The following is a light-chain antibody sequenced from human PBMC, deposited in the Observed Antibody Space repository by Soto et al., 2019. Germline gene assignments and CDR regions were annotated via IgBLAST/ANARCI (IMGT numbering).Light chain of an antibody. CDR3: QQYGTLPTT. CDR2: GAS. Sequence: EIVLTQSPGTLSLSPGERATLSCRASQSVSSSYLAWYQQKPGQAPRLLIYGASSRATGIPDRFSGSGSGTDFTLTISRLEPEDFAVYYCQQYGTLPTTFGPGTKVDIK. CDR1: QSVSSSY. J-gene: IGKJ3*01. V-gene: IGKV3-20*01.